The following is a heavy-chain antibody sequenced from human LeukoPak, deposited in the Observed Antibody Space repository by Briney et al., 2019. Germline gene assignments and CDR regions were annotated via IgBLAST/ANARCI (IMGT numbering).Heavy chain of an antibody. J-gene: IGHJ6*03. CDR3: ARDPAGAARTYYYYYMDV. V-gene: IGHV3-21*01. CDR1: GFTFSSYS. Sequence: GSLRLSCAASGFTFSSYSMNWVRQAPGKGLEWVSSISSSSSYIYYADSVKGRFTISRDNAKNSLYLQMNSLRAEDTAVYYCARDPAGAARTYYYYYMDVWGKGTTVTVSS. CDR2: ISSSSSYI. D-gene: IGHD6-6*01.